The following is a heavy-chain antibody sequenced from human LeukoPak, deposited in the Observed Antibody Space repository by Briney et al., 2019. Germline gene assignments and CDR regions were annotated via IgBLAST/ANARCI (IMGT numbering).Heavy chain of an antibody. CDR1: GLTFSSYG. CDR2: ISYDGSNK. V-gene: IGHV3-30*03. J-gene: IGHJ5*02. CDR3: ATGPCFDP. Sequence: GGSLRLSCAASGLTFSSYGMHWVRQAPGKGLEWVAVISYDGSNKYYADSVKGGFTISRDNSNNTLYLQMNSLRAEDTAVYYCATGPCFDPWGQGTLVTASS.